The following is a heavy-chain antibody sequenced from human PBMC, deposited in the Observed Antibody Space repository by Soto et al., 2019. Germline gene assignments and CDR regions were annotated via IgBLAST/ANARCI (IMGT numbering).Heavy chain of an antibody. V-gene: IGHV4-38-2*02. J-gene: IGHJ4*02. CDR2: IYHSGST. CDR1: GYSISSGYY. D-gene: IGHD3-3*01. CDR3: ARDLPPVGYDFWSGYSYYFDY. Sequence: PSETLSLTCAVSGYSISSGYYWGWIRQPPGKGLEWIGSIYHSGSTYYNPSLKSRVTISVDTSKNQFSLKLSSVTAADTAVYYCARDLPPVGYDFWSGYSYYFDYWGQGTMVTVSS.